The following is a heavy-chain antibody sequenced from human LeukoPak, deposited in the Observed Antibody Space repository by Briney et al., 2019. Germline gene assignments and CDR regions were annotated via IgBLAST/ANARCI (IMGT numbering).Heavy chain of an antibody. CDR1: GFTFSSYG. CDR2: ISYDGSNK. J-gene: IGHJ4*02. CDR3: AKGAGLAAAGTFDY. V-gene: IGHV3-30*18. D-gene: IGHD6-13*01. Sequence: GALRLSCAASGFTFSSYGMHWVRQAPGKGLEWVAVISYDGSNKYYADSVKGRFTISRDNSKNTLYLQMNSLRAEDTAVYYCAKGAGLAAAGTFDYWGQGTLVTVSS.